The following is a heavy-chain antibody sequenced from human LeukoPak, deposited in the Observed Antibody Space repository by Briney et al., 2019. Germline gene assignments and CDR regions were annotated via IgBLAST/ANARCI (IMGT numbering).Heavy chain of an antibody. CDR1: GRSMSGYF. J-gene: IGHJ3*02. D-gene: IGHD6-19*01. CDR2: LYYSGST. Sequence: PSETLSLTCTVSGRSMSGYFWRWIRQPPGKGLELIGYLYYSGSTNYNPSLKSRVTVSVDTSKDQFSPRLSSVTAADTAVYYCARLLAVAGGDAFDIWGQGKMVTVSS. CDR3: ARLLAVAGGDAFDI. V-gene: IGHV4-59*08.